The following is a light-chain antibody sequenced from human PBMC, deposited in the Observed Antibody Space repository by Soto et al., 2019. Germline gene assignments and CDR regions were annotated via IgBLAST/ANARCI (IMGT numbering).Light chain of an antibody. J-gene: IGKJ1*01. CDR1: QSVSRN. CDR3: QQYCSSRT. Sequence: ELVMTQSPATLSVSPGARATLSCRASQSVSRNLAWYQQKPGQAPRLLIYGASTRATGIPARFSGSGSGTEFTLTISSLQSEDFAVYYCQQYCSSRTFGQGTKVEIK. CDR2: GAS. V-gene: IGKV3-15*01.